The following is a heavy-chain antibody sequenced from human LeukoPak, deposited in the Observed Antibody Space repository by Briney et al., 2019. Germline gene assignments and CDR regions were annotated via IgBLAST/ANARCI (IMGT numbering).Heavy chain of an antibody. J-gene: IGHJ4*02. V-gene: IGHV3-30*18. CDR2: ISYDGNNK. Sequence: GGSLRLSCGASGFTFSSLGMHWVRQAPGKGLEWVAVISYDGNNKYYVDSVKGRFTISRDNSKNTLSLQMNSLRAEDTAVYYCVKGDYYGSVLPFDYWGQGTLVTVSS. CDR1: GFTFSSLG. D-gene: IGHD3-10*01. CDR3: VKGDYYGSVLPFDY.